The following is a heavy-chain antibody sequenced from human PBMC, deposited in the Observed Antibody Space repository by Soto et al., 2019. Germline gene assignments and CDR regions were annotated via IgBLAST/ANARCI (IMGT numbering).Heavy chain of an antibody. CDR1: GFAFSTYA. V-gene: IGHV3-23*01. D-gene: IGHD6-13*01. CDR2: ISGSGGSS. Sequence: QTGGSLRLSCAASGFAFSTYAMAWVRQAPGKGLEWVSVISGSGGSSYYAASVKGRFTISRDNSKNTLCLQMNGLRAEDTALYYCAKVTKRAAAGRYEYYKYGMDVWGQGTTVTVSS. CDR3: AKVTKRAAAGRYEYYKYGMDV. J-gene: IGHJ6*02.